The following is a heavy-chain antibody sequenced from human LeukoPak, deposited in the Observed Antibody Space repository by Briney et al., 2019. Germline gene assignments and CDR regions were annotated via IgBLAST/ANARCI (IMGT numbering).Heavy chain of an antibody. V-gene: IGHV3-23*01. Sequence: GGSLRLSCSVSGITLSNYCMSWFRQAPGKGLEWVAGLSGSGGGTNYADSVKGRFTISRDNAKNTLYLQMNSLRAEDTAVYFCAKRGVVIRVILVGFHKEAYYFDSWGQGALVTVSS. CDR2: LSGSGGGT. J-gene: IGHJ4*02. CDR1: GITLSNYC. D-gene: IGHD3-10*01. CDR3: AKRGVVIRVILVGFHKEAYYFDS.